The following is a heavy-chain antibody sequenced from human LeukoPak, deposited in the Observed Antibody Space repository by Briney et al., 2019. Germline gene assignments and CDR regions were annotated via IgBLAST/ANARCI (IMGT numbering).Heavy chain of an antibody. J-gene: IGHJ4*02. Sequence: GGSLRLSCAVSGFTFSSYSMNWVRQAPGKGLEWVSSISSSSSYIYYADSVKGRFTISRDNAKNSLYLQMNSLRAEDTAVYYCARDQYCSSTSCYYDYWGQGTLVTVSS. V-gene: IGHV3-21*01. CDR3: ARDQYCSSTSCYYDY. CDR1: GFTFSSYS. D-gene: IGHD2-2*01. CDR2: ISSSSSYI.